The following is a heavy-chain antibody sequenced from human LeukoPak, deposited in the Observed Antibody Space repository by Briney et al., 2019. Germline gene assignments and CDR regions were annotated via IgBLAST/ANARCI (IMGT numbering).Heavy chain of an antibody. CDR2: IDSDGSST. D-gene: IGHD4-17*01. CDR3: AREYRYGDYQRDAFDI. Sequence: GGSLRLSCAASGFTFSSYWMYWVRQAPGKGLVWVSRIDSDGSSTGYADSVKGRFTISRDNAKNTLCLQMTSLRAEDTAVYYCAREYRYGDYQRDAFDIWGQGTMVSVSS. J-gene: IGHJ3*02. V-gene: IGHV3-74*01. CDR1: GFTFSSYW.